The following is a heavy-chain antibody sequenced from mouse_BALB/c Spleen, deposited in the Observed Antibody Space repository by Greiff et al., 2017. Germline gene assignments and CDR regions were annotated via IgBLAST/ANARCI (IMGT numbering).Heavy chain of an antibody. CDR1: GYTFSSYW. V-gene: IGHV1-9*01. Sequence: VQVVESGAELARPGASVKISCKATGYTFSSYWIEWVKQRPGHGLEWIGEILPGSGSTNYNEKFKGKATFTADTSSNTAYMQLSSLTSEDSAVYYCARRHYYGYYFDYWGQGTTLTVSS. CDR3: ARRHYYGYYFDY. D-gene: IGHD1-2*01. CDR2: ILPGSGST. J-gene: IGHJ2*01.